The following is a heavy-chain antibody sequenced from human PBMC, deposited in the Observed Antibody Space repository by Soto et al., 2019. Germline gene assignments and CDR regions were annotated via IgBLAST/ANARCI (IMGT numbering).Heavy chain of an antibody. Sequence: QVQLVESGGGVVQPGRSLRLSCAVSGFTFSSYGMHWVRQAPGKGLEWVAVISYDGSNNYYADSVKGRFTISRDNSKNTLYLQMNSLRAEDTAVYYCAKDQGGSYQAFDYWGQGTLVTVSS. J-gene: IGHJ4*02. CDR2: ISYDGSNN. CDR1: GFTFSSYG. D-gene: IGHD1-26*01. V-gene: IGHV3-30*18. CDR3: AKDQGGSYQAFDY.